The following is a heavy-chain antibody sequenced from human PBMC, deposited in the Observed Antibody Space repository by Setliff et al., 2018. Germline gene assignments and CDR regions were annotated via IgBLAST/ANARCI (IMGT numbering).Heavy chain of an antibody. D-gene: IGHD3-22*01. CDR3: ARDSREYYFDY. J-gene: IGHJ4*02. CDR1: GFSFGISGMR. Sequence: SGPTLVNPTQTLTLACTYSGFSFGISGMRLSWIRQAPGKALEWLARVDWDDDKFYSTSLATRLTISKDTFKNQVILTMTNMDPADTATYFCARDSREYYFDYWGQGILVTVSS. CDR2: VDWDDDK. V-gene: IGHV2-70*04.